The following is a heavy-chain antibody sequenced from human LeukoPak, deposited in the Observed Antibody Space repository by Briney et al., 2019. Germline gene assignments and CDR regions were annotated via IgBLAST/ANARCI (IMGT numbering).Heavy chain of an antibody. CDR2: IGTAGDT. CDR3: ARGIYGSGSYGYWYFDL. CDR1: GFTFSSYD. D-gene: IGHD3-10*01. J-gene: IGHJ2*01. V-gene: IGHV3-13*01. Sequence: GGSLRLSCAASGFTFSSYDMHWVRRAPGKGLEWVSAIGTAGDTYYPGSVKGRFTISRENAKNSLYLQMNSLRAGDTAVYYCARGIYGSGSYGYWYFDLWGRGTLVTVSS.